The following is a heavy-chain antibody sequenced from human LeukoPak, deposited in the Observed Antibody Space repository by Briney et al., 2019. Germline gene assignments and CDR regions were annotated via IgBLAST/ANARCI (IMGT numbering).Heavy chain of an antibody. J-gene: IGHJ4*02. V-gene: IGHV3-74*01. D-gene: IGHD3-3*01. CDR3: ARTYDFWSGSQYYFDS. CDR1: GFTLSNYW. Sequence: GGSLRLSCAASGFTLSNYWMHWVRQAPGKGLVWVSRIKTDGVTTNYADSVKGRFTISRDNAKNTLYLQMNSLRAEDTAVYYCARTYDFWSGSQYYFDSWGQGTLVTVSS. CDR2: IKTDGVTT.